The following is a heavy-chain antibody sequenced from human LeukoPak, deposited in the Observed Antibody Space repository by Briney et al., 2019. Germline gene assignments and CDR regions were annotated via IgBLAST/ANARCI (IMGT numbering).Heavy chain of an antibody. D-gene: IGHD4-4*01. V-gene: IGHV1-2*02. CDR3: ARDHFYSNYPHRWFDP. J-gene: IGHJ5*02. Sequence: ASVKVSCKASGYTFTGYYMHWVRQAPGQGLEWMGWINPNSGGTNYAQKFQGRVTMTRDTSISTAYMELSRLRSDDTAVYYCARDHFYSNYPHRWFDPWGQGTLVTVSS. CDR1: GYTFTGYY. CDR2: INPNSGGT.